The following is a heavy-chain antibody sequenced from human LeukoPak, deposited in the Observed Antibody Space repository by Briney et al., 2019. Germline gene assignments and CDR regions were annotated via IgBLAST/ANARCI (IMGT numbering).Heavy chain of an antibody. J-gene: IGHJ4*02. CDR3: AKRGVVIRVILVGFHKEAYYFDS. Sequence: PGGSLRLSCAVSGITLSNYGMSWVRQAPGKGLEWVAGISDSGGSTKYADSVKGGFTISRDNPKNTLYLQMNSLRVEDTAVYFCAKRGVVIRVILVGFHKEAYYFDSWGQGALVTVSS. CDR2: ISDSGGST. D-gene: IGHD3-22*01. V-gene: IGHV3-23*01. CDR1: GITLSNYG.